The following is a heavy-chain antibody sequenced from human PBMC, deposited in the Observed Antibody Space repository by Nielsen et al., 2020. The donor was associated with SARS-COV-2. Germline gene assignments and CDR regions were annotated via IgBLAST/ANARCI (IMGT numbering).Heavy chain of an antibody. V-gene: IGHV3-48*01. CDR3: ARSPFHRSSWYSMDV. D-gene: IGHD6-13*01. CDR2: ISGGSATI. J-gene: IGHJ6*02. CDR1: GFNFNTYS. Sequence: GESLKISCVASGFNFNTYSMNWVRQAPGKGLEWVSYISGGSATIYYVDSVKGRFTISRDNVKNSLYLQLSSLSAEDTAVYFCARSPFHRSSWYSMDVWGQGTTVTVSS.